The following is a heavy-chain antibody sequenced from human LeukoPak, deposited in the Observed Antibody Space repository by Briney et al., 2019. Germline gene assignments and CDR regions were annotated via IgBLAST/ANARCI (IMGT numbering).Heavy chain of an antibody. CDR1: GFTFSSYG. V-gene: IGHV3-23*01. D-gene: IGHD5-18*01. Sequence: GGSLRLSCAASGFTFSSYGMNWVRQAPGKGLEWVSSFSFNGESTYYADSAKGRFTISRDNSKNTLYLQMSSLRAEDTAVYYCAKGGYSNGRYYYYMDVWGEGTTVAVSS. CDR3: AKGGYSNGRYYYYMDV. J-gene: IGHJ6*03. CDR2: FSFNGEST.